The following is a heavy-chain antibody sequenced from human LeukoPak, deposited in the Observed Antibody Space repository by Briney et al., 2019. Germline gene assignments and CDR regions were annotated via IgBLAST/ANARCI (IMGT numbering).Heavy chain of an antibody. Sequence: SETLSLTCTVSGGSISSYYGTWIRQPPGKGLEWIGYLDYSGSTNYNPSLKSRVTISVDTSKNQFSLKLSSVTAADTAVYYCAREGSGIQLWPGYAFDIWGQGTMVTVSS. J-gene: IGHJ3*02. CDR2: LDYSGST. CDR3: AREGSGIQLWPGYAFDI. D-gene: IGHD5-18*01. CDR1: GGSISSYY. V-gene: IGHV4-59*01.